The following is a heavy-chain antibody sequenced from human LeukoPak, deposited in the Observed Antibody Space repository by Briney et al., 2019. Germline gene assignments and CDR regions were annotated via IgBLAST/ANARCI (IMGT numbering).Heavy chain of an antibody. CDR1: GGSFSGYY. Sequence: SETLSLTCAVYGGSFSGYYWSWIRQPPGKGLEWIGEINHSGSTNYNPSLKSRVTISVDTSKNQFSLKLSSVTAADTAVYYCASGTAVAGGNWGQGTLVTVSS. D-gene: IGHD6-19*01. CDR3: ASGTAVAGGN. V-gene: IGHV4-34*01. CDR2: INHSGST. J-gene: IGHJ4*02.